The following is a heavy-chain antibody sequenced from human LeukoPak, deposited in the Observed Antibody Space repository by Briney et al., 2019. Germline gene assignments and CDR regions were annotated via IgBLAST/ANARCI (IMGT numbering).Heavy chain of an antibody. CDR2: ISSRDNTI. Sequence: GGSLRLSCAASGFTFSDYYMSWIRQAPGKGLEWVSYISSRDNTIYYADSVKGRFTISRDNAKNSLYLQMKSLRAEDTAVYYCARYSSGWRNWFDPWGQGTLVTVSS. D-gene: IGHD6-19*01. V-gene: IGHV3-11*01. J-gene: IGHJ5*02. CDR3: ARYSSGWRNWFDP. CDR1: GFTFSDYY.